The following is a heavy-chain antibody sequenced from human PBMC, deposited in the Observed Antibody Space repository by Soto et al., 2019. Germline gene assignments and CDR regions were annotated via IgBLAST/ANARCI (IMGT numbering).Heavy chain of an antibody. CDR3: ATAPLGGYYDSSGPRAFDI. CDR2: FDPEDGET. J-gene: IGHJ3*02. D-gene: IGHD3-22*01. V-gene: IGHV1-24*01. Sequence: GASVKVSCKVSGYTLTELSMHWVRQAPGKGLEWMGGFDPEDGETIYAQKFQGRVTMTEDTSTDTAYMELSRLRSEDTAVYYCATAPLGGYYDSSGPRAFDIWGQGTMVTVSS. CDR1: GYTLTELS.